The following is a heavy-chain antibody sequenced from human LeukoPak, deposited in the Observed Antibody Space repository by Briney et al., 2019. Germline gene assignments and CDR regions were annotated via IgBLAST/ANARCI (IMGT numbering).Heavy chain of an antibody. CDR2: TRNKANSYTT. D-gene: IGHD3-22*01. V-gene: IGHV3-72*01. CDR1: GFTFSDHY. J-gene: IGHJ1*01. CDR3: AREGYYDSSGYYYVGYSQH. Sequence: GGSLRLSCAASGFTFSDHYMDWVRQAPGKGLEWVGRTRNKANSYTTEYAASVKGRFTISRDDSKNSLYLQMNSLKTEDTAVYYCAREGYYDSSGYYYVGYSQHWGQGTLVTVSS.